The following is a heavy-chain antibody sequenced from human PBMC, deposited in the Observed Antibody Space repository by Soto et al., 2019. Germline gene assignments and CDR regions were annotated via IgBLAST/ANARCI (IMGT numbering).Heavy chain of an antibody. Sequence: GSLRLSCAASGFTFSSYAMSWVRQAPGKGLEWVSAISGSGGSTYYADSVKGRFTISRDNSKNTLYLQMNSLRAEDTAVYYCAREGYCRGGSCSIFDYWGQGTLVTVSS. J-gene: IGHJ4*02. CDR1: GFTFSSYA. CDR3: AREGYCRGGSCSIFDY. CDR2: ISGSGGST. D-gene: IGHD2-15*01. V-gene: IGHV3-23*01.